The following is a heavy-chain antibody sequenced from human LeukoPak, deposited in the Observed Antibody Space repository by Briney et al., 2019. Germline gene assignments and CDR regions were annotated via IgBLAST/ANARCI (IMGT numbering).Heavy chain of an antibody. CDR3: ARTSSGYSYGSSNFDY. D-gene: IGHD5-18*01. CDR1: GFTFSSYA. J-gene: IGHJ4*02. V-gene: IGHV1-69*01. Sequence: PGGSLRLSCAASGFTFSSYAISWVRQAPGQGLEWMGGIIPIFGTANYAQKFQGRVTITADESTSTAYMELSSLRSEDTAVYYCARTSSGYSYGSSNFDYWGQGTLVTVSS. CDR2: IIPIFGTA.